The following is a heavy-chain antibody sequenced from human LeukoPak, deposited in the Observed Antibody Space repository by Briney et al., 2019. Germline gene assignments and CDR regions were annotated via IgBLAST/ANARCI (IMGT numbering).Heavy chain of an antibody. CDR3: ARGLLWFGEPTSARYYYYYGMDV. CDR1: GGSISSGGYS. Sequence: SETLSLTCAVSGGSISSGGYSWSWIRQPPGKGLEWMGYIYHSGSTYYNPSLKSRVTISVDRSKNQFSLKLSSVTAADTAVYYCARGLLWFGEPTSARYYYYYGMDVWGQGTTVTVSS. CDR2: IYHSGST. D-gene: IGHD3-10*01. V-gene: IGHV4-30-2*01. J-gene: IGHJ6*02.